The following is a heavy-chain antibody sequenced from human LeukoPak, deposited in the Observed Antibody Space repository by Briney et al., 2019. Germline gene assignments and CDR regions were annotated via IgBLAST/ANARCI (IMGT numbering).Heavy chain of an antibody. CDR1: GGTFSSYA. CDR2: IIPIFGTA. CDR3: ARGQDIVVVTAALDY. V-gene: IGHV1-69*01. D-gene: IGHD2-2*01. Sequence: SVKLSCKASGGTFSSYAISWVRQAPGQGLEWMGGIIPIFGTANYAQKFQGRVTITADESTSTAYMELSSLRSEDTAVYYCARGQDIVVVTAALDYWGQGTLVTVSS. J-gene: IGHJ4*02.